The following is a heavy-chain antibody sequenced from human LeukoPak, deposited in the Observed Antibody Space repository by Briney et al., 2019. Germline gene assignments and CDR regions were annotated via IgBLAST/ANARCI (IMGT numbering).Heavy chain of an antibody. V-gene: IGHV4-34*01. J-gene: IGHJ4*02. D-gene: IGHD3-22*01. CDR1: GASFSGHY. CDR3: AGDYEGYYFDY. CDR2: INLGGST. Sequence: PSETLSLTCAVYGASFSGHYWSWIRQSPGKGLEWIGEINLGGSTNYNPSLWSRVTISVDTSKNQFSLKLSSVTAADTAVYYCAGDYEGYYFDYWGQGTLVTVSS.